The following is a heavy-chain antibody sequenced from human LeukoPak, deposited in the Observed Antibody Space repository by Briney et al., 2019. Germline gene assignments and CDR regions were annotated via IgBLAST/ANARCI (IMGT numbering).Heavy chain of an antibody. Sequence: GGSLSLYCAATGFTFDDSARHWVRQAPRKGLEWVSLISGDGGNTYYADSVNGRFTLSRDNSKNSLYLQMNSLRTEDTALYYCHIVVVTAIPDAFDIWGQGSMVTVSS. CDR1: GFTFDDSA. J-gene: IGHJ3*02. CDR2: ISGDGGNT. D-gene: IGHD2-21*02. V-gene: IGHV3-43*02. CDR3: HIVVVTAIPDAFDI.